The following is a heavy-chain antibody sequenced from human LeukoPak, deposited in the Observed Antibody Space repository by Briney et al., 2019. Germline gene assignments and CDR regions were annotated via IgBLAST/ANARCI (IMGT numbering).Heavy chain of an antibody. Sequence: SETLSLTCTVSGGSISSYYWSWIRQPAGKGLEWIGRIYTSGSTNYNPSLKSRVTISVDTSKNQFSLKLSSVTAADTAVYYCARGIAANWFDPWDQGTLVTVSS. D-gene: IGHD6-13*01. CDR2: IYTSGST. V-gene: IGHV4-4*07. J-gene: IGHJ5*02. CDR1: GGSISSYY. CDR3: ARGIAANWFDP.